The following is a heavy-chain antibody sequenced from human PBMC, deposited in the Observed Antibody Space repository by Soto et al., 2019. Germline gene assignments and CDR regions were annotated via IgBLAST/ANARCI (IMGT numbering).Heavy chain of an antibody. D-gene: IGHD6-6*01. CDR1: GFTFSSYG. J-gene: IGHJ4*02. CDR2: ISYDGSNK. V-gene: IGHV3-30*03. CDR3: ARDHSSSSGYFDY. Sequence: QVQLVESGGGVVQPGRSLRLSCAASGFTFSSYGMHWVRQAPGKGLEWVAVISYDGSNKYYAGSVKGRFTISRDNSKNTLYLQMNGLRAEDTAVYYCARDHSSSSGYFDYWGQGTLVTVSS.